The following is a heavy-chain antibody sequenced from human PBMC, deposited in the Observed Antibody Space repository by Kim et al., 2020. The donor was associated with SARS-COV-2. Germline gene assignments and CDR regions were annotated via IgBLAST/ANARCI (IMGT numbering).Heavy chain of an antibody. J-gene: IGHJ4*02. Sequence: GGSLRLSCAASGFTFSSYALHWVRQAPGKGLEWVAVISYDGSDKYYADSVKGRFTISRDNSNNTLHVQMNSLRPEDTAVYYCAREGPQQVADYWGQGTRVTVSS. D-gene: IGHD6-13*01. CDR1: GFTFSSYA. CDR3: AREGPQQVADY. CDR2: ISYDGSDK. V-gene: IGHV3-30*04.